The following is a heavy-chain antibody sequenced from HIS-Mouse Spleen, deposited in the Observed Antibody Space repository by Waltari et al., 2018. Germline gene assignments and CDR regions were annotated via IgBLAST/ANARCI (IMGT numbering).Heavy chain of an antibody. CDR3: ARDAGADY. D-gene: IGHD7-27*01. Sequence: EVQLVESGGGLVKPGGSLRLACAASAFTLRSHHMNWVRQAPGKGLEWVSSISSSSSYIYYADSVKGRFTISRDNAKNSLYLQMNSLRAEDTAVYYCARDAGADYWGQGTLVTVSS. CDR1: AFTLRSHH. V-gene: IGHV3-21*01. CDR2: ISSSSSYI. J-gene: IGHJ4*02.